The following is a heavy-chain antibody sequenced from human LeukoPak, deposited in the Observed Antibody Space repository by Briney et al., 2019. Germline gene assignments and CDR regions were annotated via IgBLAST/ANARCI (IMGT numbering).Heavy chain of an antibody. V-gene: IGHV3-23*01. CDR2: ISGSGGST. CDR1: GFTFSSYA. Sequence: TGGSLRLSCAASGFTFSSYAMSWVRQAPGKGLEWVSAISGSGGSTYYADSVKGRFTISRDNSKNTLYLQMNSLRAEDTAVYYCAKSVAPYCSGGSCFDAFDIWGQGTMVTVSS. CDR3: AKSVAPYCSGGSCFDAFDI. D-gene: IGHD2-15*01. J-gene: IGHJ3*02.